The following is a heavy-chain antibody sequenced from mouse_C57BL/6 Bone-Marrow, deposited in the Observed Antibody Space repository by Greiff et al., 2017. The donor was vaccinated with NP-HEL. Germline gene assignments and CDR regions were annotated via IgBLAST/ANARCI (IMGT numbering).Heavy chain of an antibody. Sequence: VQLQQSGAELVKPGASVKISCKASGYAFSSYWMNWVKQRPGKGLEWIGQIYPGDGDTNYNGKFKGKATLTADKSSSTAYMQLSSLTSEDSAVYFCGYYGSSYDYAMDYWGQGTSVTVSS. D-gene: IGHD1-1*01. V-gene: IGHV1-80*01. CDR1: GYAFSSYW. J-gene: IGHJ4*01. CDR3: GYYGSSYDYAMDY. CDR2: IYPGDGDT.